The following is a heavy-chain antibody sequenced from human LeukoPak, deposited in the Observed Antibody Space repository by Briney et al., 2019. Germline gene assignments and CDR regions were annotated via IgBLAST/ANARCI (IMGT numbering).Heavy chain of an antibody. Sequence: SETLSLTCTVSGGSISSYYWSWLRQPPGKGLEWIGYIYYSGSTNYNPSLKSRVTISVDTSKNQFSLKLSSVTAADTAVYYCAATTVVTLSFDYWGQGTLVTVSS. CDR1: GGSISSYY. CDR2: IYYSGST. V-gene: IGHV4-59*01. D-gene: IGHD4-23*01. J-gene: IGHJ4*02. CDR3: AATTVVTLSFDY.